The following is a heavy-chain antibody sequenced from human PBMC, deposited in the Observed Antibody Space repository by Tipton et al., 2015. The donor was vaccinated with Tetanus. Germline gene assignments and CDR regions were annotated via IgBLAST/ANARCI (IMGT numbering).Heavy chain of an antibody. J-gene: IGHJ3*02. V-gene: IGHV4-4*02. CDR3: ARVFVGVYAFDI. Sequence: TLSLTCAVSGGSISSSNRWSWVRQPPGKGLEWIGEIYHSGSTNYNPSLKSRVTISVDKSKNQFSLKLSSVTAADTAVYYCARVFVGVYAFDIWGQGTMVTVSS. D-gene: IGHD1-26*01. CDR2: IYHSGST. CDR1: GGSISSSNR.